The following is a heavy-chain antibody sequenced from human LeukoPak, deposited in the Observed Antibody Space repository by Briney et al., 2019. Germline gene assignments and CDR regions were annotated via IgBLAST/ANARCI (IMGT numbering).Heavy chain of an antibody. Sequence: GGSLRLSCAASGFTFSSYAMSWVRQAPGKGLEWVSAIRGSGGTTYYAEFVKCRFTISRDNAKNPLHLQMNRLRAEDTAVYHCATLSYDYYDSSGLQIHWGQGTLVTVSS. CDR2: IRGSGGTT. V-gene: IGHV3-23*01. CDR3: ATLSYDYYDSSGLQIH. D-gene: IGHD3-22*01. CDR1: GFTFSSYA. J-gene: IGHJ4*02.